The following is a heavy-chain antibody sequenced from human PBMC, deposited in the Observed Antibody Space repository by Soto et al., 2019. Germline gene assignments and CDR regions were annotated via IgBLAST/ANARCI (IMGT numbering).Heavy chain of an antibody. Sequence: QVQLVESGGGVVQPGRSLRLSCAASGFTFNNYGMHWVRQAPGKGLEWVAVIWNDGNDYYYANSVNGRFTISRDNSKNTLYLQMSSLRVEDTAVYYCARRQISPPTRGAASARGGMDVWGQGTTVTVSS. CDR2: IWNDGNDY. D-gene: IGHD6-13*01. J-gene: IGHJ6*02. CDR1: GFTFNNYG. V-gene: IGHV3-33*01. CDR3: ARRQISPPTRGAASARGGMDV.